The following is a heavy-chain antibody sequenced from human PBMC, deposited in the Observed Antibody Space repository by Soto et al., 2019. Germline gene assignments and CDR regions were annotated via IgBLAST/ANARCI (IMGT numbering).Heavy chain of an antibody. J-gene: IGHJ4*02. D-gene: IGHD4-4*01. CDR2: ISWNSGSI. CDR1: GFTFDDYA. CDR3: AKDTYPSVSGYSNYGYYFDY. V-gene: IGHV3-9*01. Sequence: GGSLRLSCAASGFTFDDYAMHWVRQAPGKGLEWVSGISWNSGSIGYADSVKGRFTISRDNAKNSLYLQMNSLRAEDTALYYCAKDTYPSVSGYSNYGYYFDYWGQGTLVTVSS.